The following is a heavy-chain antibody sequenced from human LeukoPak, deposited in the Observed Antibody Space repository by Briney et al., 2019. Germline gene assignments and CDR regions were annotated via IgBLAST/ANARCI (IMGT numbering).Heavy chain of an antibody. J-gene: IGHJ4*02. V-gene: IGHV3-21*01. CDR3: ARDGLDYGRNFDY. CDR1: GFTFSSYS. CDR2: ISSSSSYI. D-gene: IGHD4-17*01. Sequence: GGSLRLSCAASGFTFSSYSMTWVRQAPGKGLEWVSSISSSSSYIYYADSVKGRFTISRDNAKNSLYLQMNSLRAEDTAVYYCARDGLDYGRNFDYWGQGTLVTVSS.